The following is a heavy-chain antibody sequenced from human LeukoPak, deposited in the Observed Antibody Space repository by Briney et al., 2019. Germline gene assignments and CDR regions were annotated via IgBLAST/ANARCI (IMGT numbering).Heavy chain of an antibody. V-gene: IGHV3-21*01. D-gene: IGHD5-24*01. CDR1: GFTFISYS. CDR3: ARNIEGYKLYNFDS. J-gene: IGHJ4*02. CDR2: ISSRSTYI. Sequence: GGSLRLSCAASGFTFISYSMTWVPQAPGKGLEWVSSISSRSTYIYYADSLKSRFTISRDYAKNLLYLQMNSLRAEDTAVYYCARNIEGYKLYNFDSWGQGTLVTVSS.